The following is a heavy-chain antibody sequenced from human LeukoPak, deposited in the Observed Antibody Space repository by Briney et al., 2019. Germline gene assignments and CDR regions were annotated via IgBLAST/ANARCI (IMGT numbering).Heavy chain of an antibody. V-gene: IGHV3-33*01. Sequence: GGSLRLSCAASGFTFSSYGMPWVRQAPGKGLEWVAVIWYDGSDEYYGDSVKGRFTISRDNPKNTLYLQMNSLRAGDTAVYYCARGGVIDAFDIWGQGTMVTVSS. D-gene: IGHD3-10*01. J-gene: IGHJ3*02. CDR1: GFTFSSYG. CDR2: IWYDGSDE. CDR3: ARGGVIDAFDI.